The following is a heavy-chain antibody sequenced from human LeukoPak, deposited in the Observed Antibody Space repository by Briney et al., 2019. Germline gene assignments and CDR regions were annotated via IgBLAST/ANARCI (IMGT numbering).Heavy chain of an antibody. CDR3: AKPVEIYYYYGMDV. V-gene: IGHV3-23*01. J-gene: IGHJ6*02. CDR2: ISGSGGST. Sequence: GGSLRLSCAASGFTFSSYAMSWVRQAPGKGLEWVSAISGSGGSTYYADSVKGRFTISRDNSKNTLYLQLNSLRAEDTAVYYCAKPVEIYYYYGMDVWGQGTTVTVSS. CDR1: GFTFSSYA.